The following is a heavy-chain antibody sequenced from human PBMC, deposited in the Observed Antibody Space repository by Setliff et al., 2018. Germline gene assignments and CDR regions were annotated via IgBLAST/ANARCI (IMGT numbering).Heavy chain of an antibody. CDR3: ARGRNVAIRLLDS. CDR2: VYYSGTA. D-gene: IGHD6-6*01. J-gene: IGHJ4*02. Sequence: PSETLSLTCTVSDGSLSTYYWSWIRQPPGKGLEFIGYVYYSGTANYSPSLRSRLTISVDTSKNQFSLKLRSVTAADTAVYYCARGRNVAIRLLDSWGQGNLVTVSS. V-gene: IGHV4-59*13. CDR1: DGSLSTYY.